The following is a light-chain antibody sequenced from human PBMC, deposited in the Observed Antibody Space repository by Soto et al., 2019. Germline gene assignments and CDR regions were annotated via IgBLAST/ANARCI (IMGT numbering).Light chain of an antibody. CDR1: SSNIGGNA. CDR3: AAWDDSLNGPV. V-gene: IGLV1-44*01. J-gene: IGLJ2*01. Sequence: QSVLTQPPSASGTPGQRVTISCSGSSSNIGGNAVNWYQQIPGKAPKLLIYTNNQLPSGVPDRFSGSKSGTSASLAISGLQSEDEADYYCAAWDDSLNGPVFGGGTKLTVL. CDR2: TNN.